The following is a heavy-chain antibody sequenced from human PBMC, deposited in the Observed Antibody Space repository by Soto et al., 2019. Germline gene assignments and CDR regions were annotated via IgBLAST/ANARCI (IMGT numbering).Heavy chain of an antibody. Sequence: KPSGTLSLTCTVSGGSISSYYWSWIRQPPGKGLEWIGYIYYSGSTNYNPSLKSRVTISVDTSKNQFSLKLSSVTAADTAVYYCARDCSGGSCWVGDYYYGMDVWGQGTTVTVSS. D-gene: IGHD2-15*01. CDR2: IYYSGST. CDR1: GGSISSYY. V-gene: IGHV4-59*01. J-gene: IGHJ6*02. CDR3: ARDCSGGSCWVGDYYYGMDV.